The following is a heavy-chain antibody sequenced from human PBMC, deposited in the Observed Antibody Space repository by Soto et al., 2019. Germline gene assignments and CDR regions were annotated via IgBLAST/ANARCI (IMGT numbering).Heavy chain of an antibody. Sequence: PGESLKISCQGSGYSFTSYWISWVRQMPGKGLEWMGRIDPSDSYTNYSPSFQGHVTISADKSISTAYLQWSSLKASDTAMYYCARWGYDFWSGNYYYYYGMDVWGQGTTVTVSS. V-gene: IGHV5-10-1*01. D-gene: IGHD3-3*01. CDR1: GYSFTSYW. CDR3: ARWGYDFWSGNYYYYYGMDV. CDR2: IDPSDSYT. J-gene: IGHJ6*02.